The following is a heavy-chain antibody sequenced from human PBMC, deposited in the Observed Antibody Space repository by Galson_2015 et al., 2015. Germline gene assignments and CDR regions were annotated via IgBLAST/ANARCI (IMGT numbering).Heavy chain of an antibody. CDR2: ISGSGGST. J-gene: IGHJ5*02. Sequence: SLRLSCAASGFTFSSYAMSWVRQAPGKGLEWVSAISGSGGSTYYADSVKGRFTISRDNSENTLYLQMNSLRAEDTAVYYCAKDPILGNYNWFDPWGQGTLVTVSS. D-gene: IGHD3-16*01. CDR3: AKDPILGNYNWFDP. V-gene: IGHV3-23*01. CDR1: GFTFSSYA.